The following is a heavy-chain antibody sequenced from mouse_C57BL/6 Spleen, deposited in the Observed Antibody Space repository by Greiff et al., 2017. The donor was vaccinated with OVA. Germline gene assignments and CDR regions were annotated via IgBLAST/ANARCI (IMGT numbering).Heavy chain of an antibody. CDR3: TIYDGYYAFAY. Sequence: EVQLQESGEGLVKPGGSLKLSCAASGFTFSSYAMSWVRQTPEKRLEWVAYISSGGDYIYYADTVKGRFTISIENARTTLYMQISSLTSEDTAMYYCTIYDGYYAFAYWGQGTLVTVSA. D-gene: IGHD2-3*01. J-gene: IGHJ3*01. CDR1: GFTFSSYA. CDR2: ISSGGDYI. V-gene: IGHV5-9-1*02.